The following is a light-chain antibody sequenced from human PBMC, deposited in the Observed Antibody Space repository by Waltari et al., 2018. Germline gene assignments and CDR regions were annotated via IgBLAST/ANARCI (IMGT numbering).Light chain of an antibody. CDR1: SSDVGGYNY. CDR2: YVS. Sequence: QSALTQPRSVSGSPGQSVTISCTGTSSDVGGYNYVSWYQQHPGKAPKLMIYYVSKRPSGVPDRFSGSKSGNTASLTISGLQAEDEADYYCCSYAVRVFGGGTKLTVL. J-gene: IGLJ3*02. V-gene: IGLV2-11*01. CDR3: CSYAVRV.